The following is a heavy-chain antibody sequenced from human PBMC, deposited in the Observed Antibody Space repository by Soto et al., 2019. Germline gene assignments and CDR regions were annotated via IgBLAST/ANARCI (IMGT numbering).Heavy chain of an antibody. J-gene: IGHJ4*02. Sequence: PSETLSLTCTVSGGSISSYYWTWIRQPPGKGLEWIGYIYYSGSTYYNPSLKSRVTISVDTSKNQFSLRLSSVTAADTGKYYCARLVYDSRLNYLYFDHWGQGTLVTVSS. D-gene: IGHD3-22*01. CDR3: ARLVYDSRLNYLYFDH. CDR1: GGSISSYY. CDR2: IYYSGST. V-gene: IGHV4-59*12.